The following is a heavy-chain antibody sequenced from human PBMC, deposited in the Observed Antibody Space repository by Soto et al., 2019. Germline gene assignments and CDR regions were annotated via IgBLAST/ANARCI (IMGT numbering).Heavy chain of an antibody. Sequence: QAQLVQSGAEMKQPGSSVKVSCKASGGTYSSYPINWVRQAPGHGLEWWGSFTPALGTADYPKKFQDRLTITADTSASTTDLELRSLRSEDTGLYYGAREGGAGYGWEGYWVLDLWGRGTLVNVSS. V-gene: IGHV1-69*06. CDR2: FTPALGTA. CDR1: GGTYSSYP. CDR3: AREGGAGYGWEGYWVLDL. D-gene: IGHD3-16*01. J-gene: IGHJ2*01.